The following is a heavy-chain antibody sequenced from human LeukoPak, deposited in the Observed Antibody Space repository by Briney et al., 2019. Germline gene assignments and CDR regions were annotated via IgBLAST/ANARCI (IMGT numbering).Heavy chain of an antibody. CDR2: ISSSGSTI. V-gene: IGHV3-11*04. Sequence: GGSLRLSCAASGFTFSDYYMSWIRQAPGKGLEWVSYISSSGSTIYYADSVKGRFTISRENAKNTLYLQMNSLRAEDTAVYYCARSWGTSGWENFDYWGQGTLVTVSS. J-gene: IGHJ4*02. CDR3: ARSWGTSGWENFDY. D-gene: IGHD6-19*01. CDR1: GFTFSDYY.